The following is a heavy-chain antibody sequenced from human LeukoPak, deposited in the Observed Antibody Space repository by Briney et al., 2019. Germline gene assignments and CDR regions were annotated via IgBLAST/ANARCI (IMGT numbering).Heavy chain of an antibody. D-gene: IGHD3-16*01. Sequence: ASVKVSCKASGYTLISHGISWVRQAPGQGLEWMGIINPSGGSTSYAQKFQGRVTMTRDTSTSTAYMELSSLRSEDTAVYYCARGAAFDIWGQGTMVTVSS. J-gene: IGHJ3*02. CDR3: ARGAAFDI. CDR1: GYTLISHG. CDR2: INPSGGST. V-gene: IGHV1-46*01.